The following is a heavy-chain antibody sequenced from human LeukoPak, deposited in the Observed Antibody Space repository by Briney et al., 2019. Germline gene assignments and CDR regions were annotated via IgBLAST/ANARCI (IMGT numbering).Heavy chain of an antibody. J-gene: IGHJ5*02. Sequence: GGSLRLSCAASGFRSNTYGMHWVRQASGKGLEWVAFILTDGTIKNYADSVKGRFTISRDNSKDTLSLEMNSLRDEDTAVYYCAKDVDSFCSGDCSDHWGQGTRVTVSS. D-gene: IGHD2-21*01. V-gene: IGHV3-30*02. CDR3: AKDVDSFCSGDCSDH. CDR1: GFRSNTYG. CDR2: ILTDGTIK.